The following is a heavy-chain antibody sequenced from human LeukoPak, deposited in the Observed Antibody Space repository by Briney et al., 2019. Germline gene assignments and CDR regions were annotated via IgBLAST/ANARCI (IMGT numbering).Heavy chain of an antibody. CDR2: ISGSGGST. CDR1: GFTFSNYA. CDR3: AKDGYYDSSGSPTGYFDY. J-gene: IGHJ4*02. D-gene: IGHD3-22*01. V-gene: IGHV3-23*01. Sequence: GGSLRLSCAASGFTFSNYAMSWVRQAPGKGLEWVSGISGSGGSTNYADSVKGRLIISRDNSKNTLYLQMNSLRAEDTAVYYCAKDGYYDSSGSPTGYFDYWDQGTLVTVSS.